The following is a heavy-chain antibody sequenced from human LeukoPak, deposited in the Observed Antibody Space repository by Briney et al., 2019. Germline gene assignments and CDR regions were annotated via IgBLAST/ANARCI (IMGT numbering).Heavy chain of an antibody. Sequence: GGSLRLSCAASGFTFSSYAMSWVRQAPGKGLEWVSAISGSGDSTYYADSVKGRFAISRDNSKNTLYLQMNSLRAEDTAVFYCAKAKSNWNSAWYFDYWGQGTLVTVSS. D-gene: IGHD1-1*01. CDR3: AKAKSNWNSAWYFDY. CDR2: ISGSGDST. J-gene: IGHJ4*02. V-gene: IGHV3-23*01. CDR1: GFTFSSYA.